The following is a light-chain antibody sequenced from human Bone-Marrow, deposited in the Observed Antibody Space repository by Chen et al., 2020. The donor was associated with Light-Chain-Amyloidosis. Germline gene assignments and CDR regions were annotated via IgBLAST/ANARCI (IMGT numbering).Light chain of an antibody. Sequence: QAVVTQEPSLTVSPGGTVTFTCGSSTGHVTPSHFPYWFQQKAGQAPRTLIYDTINKQPWTPARFSASLLGGKAALTLSVALPEDEADYYCFLSYSGAWVFGGGTRLTAL. J-gene: IGLJ3*02. CDR3: FLSYSGAWV. CDR2: DTI. V-gene: IGLV7-46*01. CDR1: TGHVTPSHF.